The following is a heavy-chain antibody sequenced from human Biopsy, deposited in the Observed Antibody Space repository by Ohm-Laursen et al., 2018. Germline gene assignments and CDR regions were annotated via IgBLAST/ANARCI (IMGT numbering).Heavy chain of an antibody. CDR3: ARGPHSGSHSCFDY. CDR1: GGTFINYA. D-gene: IGHD1-26*01. J-gene: IGHJ4*02. Sequence: SVTVSCNASGGTFINYAISWVRQAPGQGLEWMGGIIPMFGTANYAQLFQGRVTITADESTSTSYMELSSLTSEDTAIYYCARGPHSGSHSCFDYWGRGTLVTVSS. CDR2: IIPMFGTA. V-gene: IGHV1-69*13.